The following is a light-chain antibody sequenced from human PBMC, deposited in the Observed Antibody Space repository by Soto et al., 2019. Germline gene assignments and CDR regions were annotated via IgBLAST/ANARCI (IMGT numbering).Light chain of an antibody. J-gene: IGKJ1*01. Sequence: DIQMTQSPSTLSASVGDSVTITCRASQSVSGWLAWYQQKPGKAPKLLIYDASSLQSGVPSRFSGSGSGTEFTLTISSLQPDDFATYYCQQYNTYWTFGQGTKVVLK. CDR2: DAS. V-gene: IGKV1-5*01. CDR1: QSVSGW. CDR3: QQYNTYWT.